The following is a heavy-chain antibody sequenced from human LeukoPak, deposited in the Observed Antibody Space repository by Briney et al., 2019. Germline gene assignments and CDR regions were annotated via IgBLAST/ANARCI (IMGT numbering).Heavy chain of an antibody. CDR1: GGSLSSDY. CDR2: IYDTGST. D-gene: IGHD3-22*01. J-gene: IGHJ4*02. V-gene: IGHV4-59*08. Sequence: SETLSLTCTASGGSLSSDYWSWLRQPPGKGLEYLGYIYDTGSTNYNPSLDSRVTISVDTSKNQFSLKLRSVTAADTAVYYCARLCYHDFSGYYYTFDYWGQGTLVTVSS. CDR3: ARLCYHDFSGYYYTFDY.